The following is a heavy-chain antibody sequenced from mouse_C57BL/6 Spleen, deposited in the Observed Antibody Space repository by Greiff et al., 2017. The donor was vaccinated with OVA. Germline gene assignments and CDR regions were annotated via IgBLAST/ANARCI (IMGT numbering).Heavy chain of an antibody. D-gene: IGHD1-1*01. Sequence: VQLQQPGAELVKPGASVKLSCKASGYTFTSYWMHWVKQRPGRGLEWIGRIDPNSGGTKYNEKFKSKATLTVDKPSSTAYMQLSSLTSEDSAVYYCARVYYYGSSYAWFADWGQGTLVTVSA. CDR1: GYTFTSYW. CDR2: IDPNSGGT. J-gene: IGHJ3*01. CDR3: ARVYYYGSSYAWFAD. V-gene: IGHV1-72*01.